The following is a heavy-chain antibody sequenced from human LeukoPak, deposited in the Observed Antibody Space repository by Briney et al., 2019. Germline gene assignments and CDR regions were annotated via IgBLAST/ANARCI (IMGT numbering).Heavy chain of an antibody. V-gene: IGHV3-23*01. J-gene: IGHJ4*02. CDR2: MSSSDDGR. CDR1: GYSFTSYW. Sequence: GESLKISCKGSGYSFTSYWIGWVRQMSGKGLEWVSAMSSSDDGRYYAASVRGRFTISRDTSRSTLYLQMNSLRAEDAAVYYCAKAPVTSCRGAFCYPFDYWGQGTLVTVSS. CDR3: AKAPVTSCRGAFCYPFDY. D-gene: IGHD2-15*01.